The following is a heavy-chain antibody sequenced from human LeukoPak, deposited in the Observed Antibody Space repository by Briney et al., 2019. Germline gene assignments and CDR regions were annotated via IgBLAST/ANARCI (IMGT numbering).Heavy chain of an antibody. V-gene: IGHV3-7*01. D-gene: IGHD1-26*01. J-gene: IGHJ4*02. CDR2: IKEDGSEK. Sequence: PGGSLRLSCAASGFTFSSYGMHWVRQASGRGLEWVANIKEDGSEKHYVEFVKGRFTISRDNAKNSMYLQMNSLRADDTAVYYCARLLSGSYWSLGHYFDYWGQGALVTVSS. CDR3: ARLLSGSYWSLGHYFDY. CDR1: GFTFSSYG.